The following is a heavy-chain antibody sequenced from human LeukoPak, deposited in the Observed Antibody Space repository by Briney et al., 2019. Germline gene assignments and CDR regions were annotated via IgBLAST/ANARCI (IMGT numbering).Heavy chain of an antibody. CDR1: GYTFTNYY. D-gene: IGHD2-8*02. J-gene: IGHJ4*02. Sequence: ASVKVSCKASGYTFTNYYLHWVRQAPGQGLEWLGIINPSNGDTNDAQKVQGRVTMTRDTSTSKVYMELSSLRSEDTAVYYCARQYTGGLFDYWGQGTLVTVSS. CDR2: INPSNGDT. V-gene: IGHV1-46*01. CDR3: ARQYTGGLFDY.